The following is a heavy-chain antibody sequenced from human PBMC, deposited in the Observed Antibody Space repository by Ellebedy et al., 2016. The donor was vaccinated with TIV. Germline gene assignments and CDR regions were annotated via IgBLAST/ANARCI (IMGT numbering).Heavy chain of an antibody. V-gene: IGHV3-7*01. J-gene: IGHJ3*01. CDR2: INKDGSLK. CDR3: ARDMHDTAYYDVFDL. CDR1: GFIFNSYW. Sequence: PGGSLRLSCAASGFIFNSYWMSWVRQAPGKGLEWVANINKDGSLKQYVDSVKGRFTVSRDNAKNSLYLQMNSLRAEDEAVYYCARDMHDTAYYDVFDLWGRGTMVTVSS. D-gene: IGHD3-9*01.